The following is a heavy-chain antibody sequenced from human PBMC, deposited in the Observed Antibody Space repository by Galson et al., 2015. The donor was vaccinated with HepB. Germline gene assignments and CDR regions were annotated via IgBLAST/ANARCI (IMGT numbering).Heavy chain of an antibody. CDR1: GFTFSSYA. CDR2: ISGSGGST. CDR3: AKEYDYGGYYYYGMDV. D-gene: IGHD4-23*01. V-gene: IGHV3-23*01. J-gene: IGHJ6*02. Sequence: SLRLSCAASGFTFSSYAMSWVRQAPGKGLEWVPAISGSGGSTYYADSVKGRFTISRDNSKNTLYLQMNSLRAEDTAVYYCAKEYDYGGYYYYGMDVWGQGTTVTVSS.